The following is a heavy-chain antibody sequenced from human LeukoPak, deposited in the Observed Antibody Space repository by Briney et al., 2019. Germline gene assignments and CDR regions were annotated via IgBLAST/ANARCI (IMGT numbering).Heavy chain of an antibody. CDR3: ARISRLVRGVIIKTNYYYMDV. CDR1: GGSFSGYY. D-gene: IGHD3-10*01. J-gene: IGHJ6*03. CDR2: IYHSGST. V-gene: IGHV4-38-2*01. Sequence: SSETLSLTCAVYGGSFSGYYWGWIRQPPGKGLEWIGSIYHSGSTYYNPSLKSRVTISVDTSKNQFSLKLSSVTAADTAVYYCARISRLVRGVIIKTNYYYMDVWGKGTTVTVSS.